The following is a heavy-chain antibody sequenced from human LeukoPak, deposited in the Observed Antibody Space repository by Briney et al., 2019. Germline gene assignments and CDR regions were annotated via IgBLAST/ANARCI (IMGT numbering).Heavy chain of an antibody. CDR3: AGDPPAVDTAMAYYYGMDV. V-gene: IGHV1-18*01. D-gene: IGHD5-18*01. J-gene: IGHJ6*02. CDR1: GYTFTSYG. Sequence: ASVKVSCKASGYTFTSYGISWVRQAPGQGLEWMGWISAYNGITNYAQKLQGRVTMTTDTSTSTAYMELRSLRSDDTAVYYCAGDPPAVDTAMAYYYGMDVWGQGTTVTVSS. CDR2: ISAYNGIT.